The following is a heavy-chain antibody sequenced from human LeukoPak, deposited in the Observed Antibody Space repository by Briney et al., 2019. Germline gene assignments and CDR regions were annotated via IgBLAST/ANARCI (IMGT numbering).Heavy chain of an antibody. J-gene: IGHJ3*02. CDR2: IYYSGST. CDR3: ASVRYRDAFDI. V-gene: IGHV4-59*06. Sequence: PSETLSLTCTVSGGSISSYYWSWIRQPPGKGLEWIGYIYYSGSTYYNPSLKSRVTISVDTSKNQFSLKLSSVTAADTAVYYCASVRYRDAFDIWGQGTMVTVSS. D-gene: IGHD5-12*01. CDR1: GGSISSYY.